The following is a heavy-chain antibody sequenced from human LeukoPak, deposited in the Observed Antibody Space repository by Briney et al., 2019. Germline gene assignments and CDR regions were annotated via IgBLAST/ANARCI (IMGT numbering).Heavy chain of an antibody. V-gene: IGHV1-69*05. CDR3: ARGSTRFERLLKEYGSRGREPYYYYMDV. CDR1: GGTFSSYA. D-gene: IGHD2-21*02. J-gene: IGHJ6*03. Sequence: ASVKVSCKASGGTFSSYAISWVRQAPGQGLEWMGGIIPIFGTANYAQKFQGRVTITTDESTSTAYMELSSLRSEDTAVYYCARGSTRFERLLKEYGSRGREPYYYYMDVWGKGTTVTVSS. CDR2: IIPIFGTA.